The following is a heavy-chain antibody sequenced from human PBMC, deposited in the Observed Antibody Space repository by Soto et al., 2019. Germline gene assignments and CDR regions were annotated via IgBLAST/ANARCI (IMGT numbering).Heavy chain of an antibody. CDR3: AKSRYAGVRSYYYYGMDV. Sequence: GGSLRLSCAASGFTFDDYTMHWVRQAPGKGLEWVSLISWDGGSTYYADSVKGRFTISRDNSKNSLYLQMNSLRTEDTALYYCAKSRYAGVRSYYYYGMDVWGQGTTVTVSS. CDR1: GFTFDDYT. J-gene: IGHJ6*02. CDR2: ISWDGGST. V-gene: IGHV3-43*01. D-gene: IGHD2-8*01.